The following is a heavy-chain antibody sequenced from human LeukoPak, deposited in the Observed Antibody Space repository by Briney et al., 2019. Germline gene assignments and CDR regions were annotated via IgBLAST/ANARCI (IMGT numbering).Heavy chain of an antibody. CDR2: IYSTGSA. CDR3: VREYFQFVRGPPHSWFAP. J-gene: IGHJ5*02. D-gene: IGHD6-6*01. CDR1: GDSISSGSHY. Sequence: PSQTLSLTCTVSGDSISSGSHYWSWIRQPAGQGLEWIGRIYSTGSADYNPSLNSRVAMSVDTSRNQLSLTLTSVTAADTALYYCVREYFQFVRGPPHSWFAPWGQGTLVTVSS. V-gene: IGHV4-61*02.